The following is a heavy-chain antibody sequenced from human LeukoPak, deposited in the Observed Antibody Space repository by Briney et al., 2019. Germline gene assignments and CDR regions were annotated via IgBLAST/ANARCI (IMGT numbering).Heavy chain of an antibody. D-gene: IGHD3-10*02. CDR3: AELGITMLGGV. Sequence: GGSLRLSCVASGFTFSSRDWMTWVRQAPGKGLEWVANIKQDGSEKNYVDSVKGRFTISRDNAKNSVDLQMNSLRVEDTAVYYCAELGITMLGGVWGKGTTVTISS. J-gene: IGHJ6*04. V-gene: IGHV3-7*01. CDR1: GFTFSSRDW. CDR2: IKQDGSEK.